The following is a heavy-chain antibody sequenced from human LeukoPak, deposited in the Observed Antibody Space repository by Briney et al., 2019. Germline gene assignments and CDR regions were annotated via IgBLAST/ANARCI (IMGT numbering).Heavy chain of an antibody. Sequence: VASVKVSCKASGYTFTSYDINWVRQAPGQGLEWMGWMNPNSGNTGYAQKFQGRVTMTRDTSISTAYMELSRLRSDDTAVYYCARDADIVVVPAAIPSYWGQGTLVTVSS. D-gene: IGHD2-2*02. CDR1: GYTFTSYD. V-gene: IGHV1-8*01. CDR3: ARDADIVVVPAAIPSY. CDR2: MNPNSGNT. J-gene: IGHJ4*02.